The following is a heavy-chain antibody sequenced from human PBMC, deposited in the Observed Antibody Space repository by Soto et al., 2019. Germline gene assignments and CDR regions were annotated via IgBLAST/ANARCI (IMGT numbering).Heavy chain of an antibody. D-gene: IGHD5-18*01. J-gene: IGHJ4*02. V-gene: IGHV3-21*01. CDR3: AGYSYGLPHY. CDR2: ISSSSSYI. Sequence: GGSLRPSCAASGFTFSSYSMNWVRQAPGKGLEWVSSISSSSSYIYYADSVKGRFTISRDNAKNSLYLQMNSLRAEDTAVYYCAGYSYGLPHYWGQGTLVTVSS. CDR1: GFTFSSYS.